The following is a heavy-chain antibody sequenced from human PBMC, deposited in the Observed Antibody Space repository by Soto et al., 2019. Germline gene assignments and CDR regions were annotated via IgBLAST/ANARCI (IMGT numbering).Heavy chain of an antibody. D-gene: IGHD6-13*01. CDR2: IYYSGST. V-gene: IGHV4-39*01. Sequence: QLQLQESGPGLVKPSETLSLTCTVSGGSISSSSYYWGWIRQPPGKGLEWIWSIYYSGSTYYNTSLKSRVPISVDTSKHQFSLKLSSVTAADTAVYYCAGYHSLAAAGMFDYWCQGTLVTVSS. CDR1: GGSISSSSYY. J-gene: IGHJ4*02. CDR3: AGYHSLAAAGMFDY.